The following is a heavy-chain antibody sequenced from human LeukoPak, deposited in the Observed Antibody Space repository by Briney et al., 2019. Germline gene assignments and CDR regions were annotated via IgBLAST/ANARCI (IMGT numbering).Heavy chain of an antibody. CDR2: IYSGGRT. D-gene: IGHD6-19*01. J-gene: IGHJ5*02. Sequence: GGSLRLSCAASGFIVSSNYMSWVRQAPGKGLEWVSVIYSGGRTNYADSVKGRFTISRDNSGNTLYLQMDSLRAEDTAVYYCAREMAMAVAGISWFDPWGQGTLVTVSS. CDR1: GFIVSSNY. CDR3: AREMAMAVAGISWFDP. V-gene: IGHV3-53*01.